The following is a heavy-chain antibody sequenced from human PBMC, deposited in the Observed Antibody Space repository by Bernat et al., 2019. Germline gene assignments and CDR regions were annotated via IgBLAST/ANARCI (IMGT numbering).Heavy chain of an antibody. Sequence: QVQLVQSGAEVKKPGASVKVSCKASGYTFTSYGISWVRQAPGQGLEWMGWISAYNGNTNYAQKLQGRVTITADKSTSTAYMELSSLRSEDTAVYYCARGTYYDFWSGYPFDYWGQGTLVTVSS. J-gene: IGHJ4*02. D-gene: IGHD3-3*01. V-gene: IGHV1-18*01. CDR3: ARGTYYDFWSGYPFDY. CDR2: ISAYNGNT. CDR1: GYTFTSYG.